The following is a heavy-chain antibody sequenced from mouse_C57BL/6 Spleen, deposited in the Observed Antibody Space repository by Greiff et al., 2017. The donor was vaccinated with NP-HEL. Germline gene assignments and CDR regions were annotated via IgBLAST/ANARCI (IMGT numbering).Heavy chain of an antibody. J-gene: IGHJ4*01. CDR3: ARGVLRSPYYYAMDY. V-gene: IGHV1-69*01. CDR1: GYTFTSYW. CDR2: IDPSDSYT. Sequence: VQLQQPGAELVMPGASVKLSCKASGYTFTSYWMHWVKQRPGQGLEWIGEIDPSDSYTNYNQKFKGKSTLTVDKSSSTAYMQLSSLTSEDSAVYYCARGVLRSPYYYAMDYWGQGTSVTVSS. D-gene: IGHD1-1*01.